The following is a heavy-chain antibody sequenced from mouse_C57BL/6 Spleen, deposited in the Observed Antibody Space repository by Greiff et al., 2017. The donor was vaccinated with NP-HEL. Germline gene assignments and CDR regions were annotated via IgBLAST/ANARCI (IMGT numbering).Heavy chain of an antibody. CDR2: IDPNSGGT. D-gene: IGHD1-1*01. CDR1: GYTFTSYW. CDR3: ARDPLRNAMDY. V-gene: IGHV1-72*01. J-gene: IGHJ4*01. Sequence: QVQLQQPGAELVKPGASVKLSCKASGYTFTSYWMHWVKQRPGRGPEWIGRIDPNSGGTKYNEKFKSKATLTVDKPSSTAYMQLSSLTSEDSAVYYCARDPLRNAMDYWGQGTSVTVSS.